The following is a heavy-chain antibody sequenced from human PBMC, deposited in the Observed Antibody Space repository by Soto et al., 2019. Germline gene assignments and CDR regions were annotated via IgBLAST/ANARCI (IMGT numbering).Heavy chain of an antibody. D-gene: IGHD6-19*01. Sequence: EVQLVESGGDLVQPGESLRLSCAASGFTFSSYSMNWVRQAPGKGLEWVSYISRSSSTIYYADSVKGRFTISRDNAKNSLHLQMNRLRAEDTAVYYCARDRQQWLVLDSWDQGTLVTVSS. J-gene: IGHJ4*02. V-gene: IGHV3-48*01. CDR2: ISRSSSTI. CDR1: GFTFSSYS. CDR3: ARDRQQWLVLDS.